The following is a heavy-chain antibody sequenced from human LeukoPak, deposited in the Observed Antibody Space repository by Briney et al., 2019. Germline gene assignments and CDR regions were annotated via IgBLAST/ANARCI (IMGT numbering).Heavy chain of an antibody. CDR3: ARGKAYSGSYSFDY. CDR2: IGTAGDT. Sequence: GGSLRLSCAASGFTFSSYDMHWVRQATGKGLEWVSAIGTAGDTYYPGSVKGRFTISRENAKNSLYLQMNSLRAGDTAVYYCARGKAYSGSYSFDYWGQGTLVTVSS. V-gene: IGHV3-13*01. D-gene: IGHD1-26*01. CDR1: GFTFSSYD. J-gene: IGHJ4*02.